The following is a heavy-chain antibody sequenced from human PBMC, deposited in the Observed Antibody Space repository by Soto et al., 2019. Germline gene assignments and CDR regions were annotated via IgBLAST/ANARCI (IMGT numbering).Heavy chain of an antibody. Sequence: GGSLRLSCAASGFPFSSYAMSWVRQAPGKGLEWVSAISGSGGSTYYADSVKGRFTISRDNSKNTLYLQMNSLRAEDTAVYYCAKFLGLPNWFDPWGQGTLVTVSS. CDR1: GFPFSSYA. V-gene: IGHV3-23*01. CDR3: AKFLGLPNWFDP. CDR2: ISGSGGST. J-gene: IGHJ5*02. D-gene: IGHD1-7*01.